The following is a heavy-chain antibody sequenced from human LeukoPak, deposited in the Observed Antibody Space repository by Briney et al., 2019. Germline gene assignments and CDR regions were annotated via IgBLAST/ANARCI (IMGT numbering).Heavy chain of an antibody. CDR3: AKDFTWELRPSYFDY. V-gene: IGHV3-48*01. J-gene: IGHJ4*02. Sequence: QPGGSLRLSCEASGFTFSSYNMNWVRQAPGKGLEWVSYISSSGSTIYYADSVKGRFTISRDNSKNTLYLQMNSLRAEDTAVYYCAKDFTWELRPSYFDYWGQGTLVTVSS. D-gene: IGHD1-26*01. CDR2: ISSSGSTI. CDR1: GFTFSSYN.